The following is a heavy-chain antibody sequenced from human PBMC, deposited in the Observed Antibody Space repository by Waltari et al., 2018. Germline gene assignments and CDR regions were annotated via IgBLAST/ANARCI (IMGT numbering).Heavy chain of an antibody. CDR1: GFPVTSTY. Sequence: EVKLVETGGGLIQPGGSLRLACAASGFPVTSTYLSWVRQDPGKGLQWVSLIYSGGSTYYADSVKGRFTISRDNSKNTLYLQMNSLRAEDTAVYYCAREAGGYDSRGYFDYWGQGTMVTVSS. CDR3: AREAGGYDSRGYFDY. D-gene: IGHD3-22*01. V-gene: IGHV3-53*02. J-gene: IGHJ4*02. CDR2: IYSGGST.